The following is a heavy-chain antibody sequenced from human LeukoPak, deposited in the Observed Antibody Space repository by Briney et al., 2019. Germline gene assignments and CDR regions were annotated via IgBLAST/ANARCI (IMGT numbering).Heavy chain of an antibody. J-gene: IGHJ5*02. Sequence: SQTLSLTCAVSGVSISIGGYSGSWGRQPPGKGLEWSVYIYLSGSTYYNPSLKSRVTISVDRSKNQFSLKLSSVPAADTAVYYCARGRVTMVRGVRAAWFDRWGQGTLVTVSS. CDR3: ARGRVTMVRGVRAAWFDR. V-gene: IGHV4-30-2*01. CDR2: IYLSGST. D-gene: IGHD3-10*01. CDR1: GVSISIGGYS.